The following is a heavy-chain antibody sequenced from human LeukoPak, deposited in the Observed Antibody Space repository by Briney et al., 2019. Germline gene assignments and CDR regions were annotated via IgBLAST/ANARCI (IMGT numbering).Heavy chain of an antibody. D-gene: IGHD3-22*01. J-gene: IGHJ2*01. CDR2: IYYSGST. V-gene: IGHV4-59*08. Sequence: PSETLSLTCTVSGGSISSYYWSWFRQPPGKGLEWIGYIYYSGSTNYSPSLKSRVTISVDTSKNQFSLKLSSVTAADTAVYYCARRTYYYDSSGYYPSLWYFDLWGRGTLVTVSS. CDR1: GGSISSYY. CDR3: ARRTYYYDSSGYYPSLWYFDL.